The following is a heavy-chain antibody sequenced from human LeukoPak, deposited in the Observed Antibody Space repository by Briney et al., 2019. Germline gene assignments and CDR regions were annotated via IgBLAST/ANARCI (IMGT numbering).Heavy chain of an antibody. CDR3: AKEAAYYYGSRWFDP. V-gene: IGHV3-30*18. J-gene: IGHJ5*02. CDR2: ISYDGSNK. CDR1: GFTFSSYG. D-gene: IGHD3-10*01. Sequence: PGGSLRLSCVASGFTFSSYGMHWVRQAPGKGLEWVAVISYDGSNKYYADSVKGRFTISRDNSKNTLYLQMNSLRAEDTAVYYCAKEAAYYYGSRWFDPWGQGTLVTVSS.